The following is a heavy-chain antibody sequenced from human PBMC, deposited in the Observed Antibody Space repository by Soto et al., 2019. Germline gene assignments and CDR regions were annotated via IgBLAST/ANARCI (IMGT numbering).Heavy chain of an antibody. CDR2: IIPIFGTA. D-gene: IGHD3-22*01. CDR1: GGTFSSYA. J-gene: IGHJ4*02. Sequence: QVQLVQSGAEVKKPGSSVKVSCKASGGTFSSYAISWVRQAPGQRLEWMGGIIPIFGTANYAQKFQGRVTITADESTSTAYMELSSLRSEDTAVYYCARQYYDGSGYTYYFDYWGQGTLVTVSS. CDR3: ARQYYDGSGYTYYFDY. V-gene: IGHV1-69*01.